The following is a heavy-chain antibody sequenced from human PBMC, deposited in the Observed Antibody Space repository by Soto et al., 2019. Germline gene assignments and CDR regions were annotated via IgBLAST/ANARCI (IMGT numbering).Heavy chain of an antibody. CDR2: IKRDGSEV. D-gene: IGHD6-19*01. CDR1: GFTFSSYW. Sequence: GGSLRLSCAASGFTFSSYWMYWVRQAPGKGLGWVANIKRDGSEVYYVDSVKGRFTISRDNAKNSLYLQMNSLRVEDTALYYCVRDPRWLGPIDYWGQGTLVTVSS. CDR3: VRDPRWLGPIDY. V-gene: IGHV3-7*03. J-gene: IGHJ4*02.